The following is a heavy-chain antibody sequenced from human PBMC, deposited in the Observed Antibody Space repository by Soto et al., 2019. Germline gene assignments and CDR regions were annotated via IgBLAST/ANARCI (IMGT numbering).Heavy chain of an antibody. CDR1: GYSIGSGYY. CDR3: AGAFWEQQLGHRTYGMDV. V-gene: IGHV4-38-2*01. J-gene: IGHJ6*02. D-gene: IGHD6-13*01. Sequence: SETLSLTCAVSGYSIGSGYYWGWIRQPPGKGQEWIGSIYHSGSTYYNPSLKSRVTISVDTSKNQFSLKLSSVTAADTAVYYCAGAFWEQQLGHRTYGMDVWVQGTTVTVSS. CDR2: IYHSGST.